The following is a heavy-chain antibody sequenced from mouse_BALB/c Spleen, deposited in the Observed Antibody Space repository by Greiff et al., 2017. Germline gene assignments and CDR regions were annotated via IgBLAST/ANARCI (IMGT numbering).Heavy chain of an antibody. V-gene: IGHV1-14*01. CDR2: INPYNDGT. CDR3: ARSGYDYDMDY. CDR1: GYTFTSYV. D-gene: IGHD2-4*01. J-gene: IGHJ4*01. Sequence: EVKLVESGPELVKPGASVKMSCKASGYTFTSYVMHWVKQKPGQGLEWIGYINPYNDGTKYNEKFKGKATLTSDKSSSTAYMELSSLTSEDSAVYYCARSGYDYDMDYWGQGTSVTVSS.